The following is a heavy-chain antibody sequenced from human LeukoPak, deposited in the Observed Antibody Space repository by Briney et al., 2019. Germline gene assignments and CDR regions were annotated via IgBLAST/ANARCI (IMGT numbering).Heavy chain of an antibody. Sequence: ASVKVSCKASGYTFTSYYMHWVRQAPGQGLEWMGGIIPIFGTANYAQKFQGRVTITADKSTSTAYMELSSLRSEDTAVYYCARVGTMVRGVTYYYYYMDVWGKGTTVTVSS. CDR2: IIPIFGTA. J-gene: IGHJ6*03. V-gene: IGHV1-69*06. D-gene: IGHD3-10*01. CDR1: GYTFTSYY. CDR3: ARVGTMVRGVTYYYYYMDV.